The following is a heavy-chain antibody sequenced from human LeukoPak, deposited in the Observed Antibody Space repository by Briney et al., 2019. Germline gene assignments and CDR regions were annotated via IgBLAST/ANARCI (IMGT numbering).Heavy chain of an antibody. Sequence: GSLSLSCAASGFTFSDYYMSWIRQAPGKGLEWVSCIGSSSSYTDYADSVKGRFTISRDNAKNSLYLQMNSLRAEDTAVYYCARAPHYSNYGPYYYGMDVWGQGTTVTVSS. V-gene: IGHV3-11*06. CDR3: ARAPHYSNYGPYYYGMDV. J-gene: IGHJ6*02. D-gene: IGHD4-11*01. CDR2: IGSSSSYT. CDR1: GFTFSDYY.